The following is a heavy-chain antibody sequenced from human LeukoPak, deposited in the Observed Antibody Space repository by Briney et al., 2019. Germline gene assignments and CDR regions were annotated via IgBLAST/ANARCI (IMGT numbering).Heavy chain of an antibody. V-gene: IGHV1-46*01. Sequence: ASVKVSCKASGYTFTSYYMHWVRQAPGQGLEWMGIINPSGGSTSYAQKFQGRVTMTRDMSTSTVYMELSSLRSEDTAVYYCARGNERGSHSTREMDVWGKGTTVTVSS. CDR2: INPSGGST. J-gene: IGHJ6*04. CDR3: ARGNERGSHSTREMDV. CDR1: GYTFTSYY. D-gene: IGHD1-1*01.